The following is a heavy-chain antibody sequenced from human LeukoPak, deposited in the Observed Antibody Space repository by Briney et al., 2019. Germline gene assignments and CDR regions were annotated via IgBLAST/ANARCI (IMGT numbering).Heavy chain of an antibody. CDR2: IYPGDSDT. V-gene: IGHV5-51*01. Sequence: GESLKISCKGSGYRFSNYWIGWVRQMPGKGLEWMGIIYPGDSDTRYSPSFQGQVTISADKSISTAYLQWSSLKASDTAMYYCARLATWVGALAHLDYWGQGTLVTVSS. CDR1: GYRFSNYW. J-gene: IGHJ4*02. D-gene: IGHD1-26*01. CDR3: ARLATWVGALAHLDY.